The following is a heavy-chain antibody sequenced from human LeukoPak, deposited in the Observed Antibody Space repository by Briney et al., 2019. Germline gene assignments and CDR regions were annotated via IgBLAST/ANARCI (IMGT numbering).Heavy chain of an antibody. CDR3: ARRYCSSTSCYTGWYYYGMDV. J-gene: IGHJ6*02. CDR2: ISSSSSTI. D-gene: IGHD2-2*02. V-gene: IGHV3-48*02. CDR1: GFTFSSYS. Sequence: GGSLRLSCAASGFTFSSYSMNWVRQAPGKGLEWVSYISSSSSTIYYADSVKGRFTISRDNAKNSLYLQMNSLRDKDTAVYYCARRYCSSTSCYTGWYYYGMDVWGQGTTVTVSS.